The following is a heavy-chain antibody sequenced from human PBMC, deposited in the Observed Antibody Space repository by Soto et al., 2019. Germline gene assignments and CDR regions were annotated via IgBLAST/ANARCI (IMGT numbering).Heavy chain of an antibody. D-gene: IGHD3-10*01. Sequence: VQLVQSGAEVKKPGATVKISCKVSGYTFTDYYMHSVQQAPGKGLEWMGLVDPEDGETIYAEKFQGRVTITADTSTDTADMELSSLGSEDTLVYYCATGTAMVRDFPSPIWFEPWGQGTLVTVSS. CDR1: GYTFTDYY. V-gene: IGHV1-69-2*01. J-gene: IGHJ5*02. CDR3: ATGTAMVRDFPSPIWFEP. CDR2: VDPEDGET.